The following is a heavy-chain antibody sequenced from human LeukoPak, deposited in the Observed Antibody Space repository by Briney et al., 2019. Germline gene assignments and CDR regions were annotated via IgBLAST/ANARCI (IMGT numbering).Heavy chain of an antibody. Sequence: SETLSLTCTVSGGSISTSNYYWGWVRQPPGKGLEWIGNIFYSGSTYYSPSLKSRVTISVDTSKNQFSLRLSSVTAADSAVYYCARERRDGYKVYFDYWGQGTLVTVSS. CDR2: IFYSGST. V-gene: IGHV4-39*07. CDR3: ARERRDGYKVYFDY. J-gene: IGHJ4*02. CDR1: GGSISTSNYY. D-gene: IGHD5-24*01.